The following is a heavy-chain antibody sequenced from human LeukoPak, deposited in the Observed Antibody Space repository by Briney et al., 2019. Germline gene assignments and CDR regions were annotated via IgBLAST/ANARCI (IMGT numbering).Heavy chain of an antibody. CDR1: GFSLSTSGVG. CDR3: ARDQMTDMVLGIFDY. J-gene: IGHJ4*02. CDR2: IYWNEDK. D-gene: IGHD5-18*01. V-gene: IGHV2-5*01. Sequence: SGPTLMKPTQTLTLTCTFPGFSLSTSGVGVGWIRQPPGKALEWLALIYWNEDKRYSPSLKSRLTITKDTSQNQVVLTMTNMDPADTATYYCARDQMTDMVLGIFDYWGQGTLVTVSS.